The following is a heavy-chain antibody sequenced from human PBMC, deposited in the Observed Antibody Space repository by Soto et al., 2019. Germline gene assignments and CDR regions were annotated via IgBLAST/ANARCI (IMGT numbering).Heavy chain of an antibody. J-gene: IGHJ5*02. D-gene: IGHD2-15*01. Sequence: QVQLVESGGGVVQPGRSLRLSCVASGFTFSNHGMHWVRQAPGKGLEWVAVISFEGSIKYYTDSVKGRFTISRDDSKNTVYPQMNSLRAEDTAVYFCARDSGVGSCSGGSCYTSNWFDPWGQGTLVTVSS. V-gene: IGHV3-30*03. CDR3: ARDSGVGSCSGGSCYTSNWFDP. CDR1: GFTFSNHG. CDR2: ISFEGSIK.